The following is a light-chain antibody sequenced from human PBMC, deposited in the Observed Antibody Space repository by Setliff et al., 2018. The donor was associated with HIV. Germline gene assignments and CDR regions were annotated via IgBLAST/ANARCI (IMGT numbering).Light chain of an antibody. CDR2: DVS. CDR3: SSYTSSSTLI. V-gene: IGLV2-14*03. CDR1: SSDVGGYNY. Sequence: QSALAQPASVSGSPGQSITISCTGTSSDVGGYNYVSWYQLHPGKAPKLMIFDVSERPSGVSNRFSGSKSGDTASLTISGLQAEDEADYYCSSYTSSSTLIFGTGTKVTVL. J-gene: IGLJ1*01.